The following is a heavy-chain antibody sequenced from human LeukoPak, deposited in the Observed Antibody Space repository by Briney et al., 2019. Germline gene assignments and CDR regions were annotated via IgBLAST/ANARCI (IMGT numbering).Heavy chain of an antibody. V-gene: IGHV4-59*01. CDR1: GGSISGYY. D-gene: IGHD6-19*01. CDR2: INYSGTT. CDR3: AGTKYWLSFDQ. Sequence: SETLSLTCTVSGGSISGYYWSWIRQPPGKGLEWIGYINYSGTTNYNPSLKSRVTISVDTSKNQFSLNLNPVTAADTAVYYCAGTKYWLSFDQWGQGTLVTVSS. J-gene: IGHJ4*02.